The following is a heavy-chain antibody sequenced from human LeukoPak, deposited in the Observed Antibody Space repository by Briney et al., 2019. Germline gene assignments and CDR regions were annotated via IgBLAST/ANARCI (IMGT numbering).Heavy chain of an antibody. CDR3: VARPSSGYYFLDY. J-gene: IGHJ4*02. CDR2: INHSGST. D-gene: IGHD3-22*01. CDR1: GGSISSYY. Sequence: SETLSLTCTVSGGSISSYYWSWIRQPPGKGLEWIGEINHSGSTNYNPSLKSRVTISVDTSKNQFSLKLSSVTAADTAVYYCVARPSSGYYFLDYWGQGTLVTVSS. V-gene: IGHV4-34*01.